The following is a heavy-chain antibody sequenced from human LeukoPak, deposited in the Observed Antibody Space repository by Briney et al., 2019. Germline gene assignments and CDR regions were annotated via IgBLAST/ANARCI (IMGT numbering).Heavy chain of an antibody. CDR1: GFTFSSYW. D-gene: IGHD1-14*01. J-gene: IGHJ4*02. V-gene: IGHV3-7*01. CDR2: IKQDGSEK. CDR3: ARDEVNLYYFDY. Sequence: PGGSLRLSCAASGFTFSSYWMSWVRRAQGRGLEWVANIKQDGSEKYYVDSVKGRFTISRDNAENSLYLQMNSLRAEDTAVYYCARDEVNLYYFDYWGQGTLVTVSS.